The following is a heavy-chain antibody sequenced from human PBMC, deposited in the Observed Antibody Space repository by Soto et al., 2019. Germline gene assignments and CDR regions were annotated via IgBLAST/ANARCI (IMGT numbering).Heavy chain of an antibody. J-gene: IGHJ6*01. CDR3: ARLCGGDSHHRMDV. Sequence: SETLSLSCTVSGVSISSDAYYWSCIRQHPGKGLEWIGYIYYSGSTYYNPSLKSRVTISVDTSKNQFSLKLSSVTAADTAVYYCARLCGGDSHHRMDVWGQGTTVT. CDR1: GVSISSDAYY. CDR2: IYYSGST. V-gene: IGHV4-31*03. D-gene: IGHD2-21*02.